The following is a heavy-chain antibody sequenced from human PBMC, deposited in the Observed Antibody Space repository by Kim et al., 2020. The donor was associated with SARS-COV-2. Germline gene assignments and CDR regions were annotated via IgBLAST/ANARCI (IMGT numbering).Heavy chain of an antibody. CDR1: GFTFSSYS. Sequence: GGSLRLSCAASGFTFSSYSMNWVRQAPGKGLEWVSSISSSSSYIYYADSVKGRFTISRDNAKNSLYLQMNSLRAEDTAVYYCARDQGYGVAYYYYGMDVWGQGTTVTVSS. J-gene: IGHJ6*02. V-gene: IGHV3-21*01. CDR3: ARDQGYGVAYYYYGMDV. D-gene: IGHD5-18*01. CDR2: ISSSSSYI.